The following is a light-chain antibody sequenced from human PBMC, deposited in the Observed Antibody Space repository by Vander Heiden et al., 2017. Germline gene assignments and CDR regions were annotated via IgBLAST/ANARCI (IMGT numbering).Light chain of an antibody. CDR3: QQYGRT. Sequence: EIVLTQSPGTLSLSPGERATLSCRASQSVSSSYLAWYQQKPGQAPRLLIYGASSRATGIPDTFRGSGSGTDFTLTISRLEPEDFAVFYCQQYGRTFGPGTKVEIK. CDR2: GAS. J-gene: IGKJ1*01. V-gene: IGKV3-20*01. CDR1: QSVSSSY.